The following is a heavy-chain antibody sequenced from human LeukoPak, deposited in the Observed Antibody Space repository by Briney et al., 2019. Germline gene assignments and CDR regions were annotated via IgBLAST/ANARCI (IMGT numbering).Heavy chain of an antibody. Sequence: GGSLRLSCAASGFTFSSYWMSLVRQAPGKGLEWVANIKQDGSEKYYVDSVKGRFTISRDNAKNSLYLQMNSLRAEDTAVYYCARVTLSVLRYFDWLFLNFDYWGQGTLVTVSS. J-gene: IGHJ4*02. CDR1: GFTFSSYW. CDR3: ARVTLSVLRYFDWLFLNFDY. CDR2: IKQDGSEK. V-gene: IGHV3-7*01. D-gene: IGHD3-9*01.